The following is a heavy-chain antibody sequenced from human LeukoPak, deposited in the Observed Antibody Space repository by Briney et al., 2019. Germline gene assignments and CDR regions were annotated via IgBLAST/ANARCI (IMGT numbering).Heavy chain of an antibody. Sequence: SETLSLTCSVSGGSISNLYLSWIRQPAGKGLEWIGRIYVSGRINYNPSLRSRVTMSVDTSKNQLSLRVRSVTAADTGVYYCARDSGTTGEVKFDPWGQGTLVTVSS. J-gene: IGHJ5*02. V-gene: IGHV4-4*07. CDR1: GGSISNLY. CDR2: IYVSGRI. CDR3: ARDSGTTGEVKFDP. D-gene: IGHD3-10*01.